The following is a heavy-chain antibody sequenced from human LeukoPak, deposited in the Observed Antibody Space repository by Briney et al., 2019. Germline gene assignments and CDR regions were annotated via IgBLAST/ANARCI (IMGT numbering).Heavy chain of an antibody. CDR1: GGSISSYY. Sequence: PSETLSLTCTVSGGSISSYYWSWIRQPPGKGLEWIGRVSTSAIISGNTNYNPSLKSRVTMSVDSSKNQFSLKLRSVTAADTAVYYCARDRYYYDSSSYSSAFDTWGQGTMVTVSS. J-gene: IGHJ3*02. CDR2: VSTSAIISGNT. V-gene: IGHV4-4*07. D-gene: IGHD3-22*01. CDR3: ARDRYYYDSSSYSSAFDT.